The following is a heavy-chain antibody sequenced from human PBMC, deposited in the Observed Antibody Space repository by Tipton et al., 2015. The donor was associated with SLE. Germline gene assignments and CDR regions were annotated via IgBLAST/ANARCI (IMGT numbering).Heavy chain of an antibody. Sequence: GSLRLSCAASGFTFSSYEMNWVRQAPGKGLELVSYISSSSSTIYYADSVKGRFTISRDNAKNSLYLQMNSLRAEDTAVYYCARVMNYDFWSGRFDAFDIWGQGTMVTVSS. J-gene: IGHJ3*02. CDR2: ISSSSSTI. CDR3: ARVMNYDFWSGRFDAFDI. CDR1: GFTFSSYE. V-gene: IGHV3-48*03. D-gene: IGHD3-3*01.